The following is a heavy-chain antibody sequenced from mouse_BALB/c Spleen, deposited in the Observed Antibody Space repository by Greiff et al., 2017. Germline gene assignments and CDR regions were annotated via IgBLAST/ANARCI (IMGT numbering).Heavy chain of an antibody. Sequence: EVMLVESGGDLVKPGGSLKLSCAASGFTFSSYAMSWVRQTPEKRLEWVATISSGGSYTYYPDSVKGRFTISRDNAKNTLYLQMSSLRSEDTAMYYCAVPYGNYFDYWGQGTTLTVSS. CDR3: AVPYGNYFDY. CDR1: GFTFSSYA. V-gene: IGHV5-9-1*01. CDR2: ISSGGSYT. D-gene: IGHD2-1*01. J-gene: IGHJ2*01.